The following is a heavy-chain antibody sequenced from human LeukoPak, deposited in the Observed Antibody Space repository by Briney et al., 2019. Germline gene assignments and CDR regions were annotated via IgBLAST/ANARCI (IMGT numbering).Heavy chain of an antibody. CDR1: GFTFSNYW. CDR3: VRDRAVSPFPPDAFDM. V-gene: IGHV3-74*01. CDR2: INSDRRST. Sequence: QPGGPLRLSCAASGFTFSNYWMHWVRQAPGKGLVWVSRINSDRRSTKYADSVKGRFTISRDNAKNTLYLQMNSLRAEDTAVYYCVRDRAVSPFPPDAFDMWGQGTMVTVAS. D-gene: IGHD4-17*01. J-gene: IGHJ3*02.